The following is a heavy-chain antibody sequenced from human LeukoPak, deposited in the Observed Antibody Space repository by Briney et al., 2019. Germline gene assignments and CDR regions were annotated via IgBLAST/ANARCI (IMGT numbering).Heavy chain of an antibody. V-gene: IGHV3-48*02. CDR2: IRSSGSPI. CDR3: VRDPDALDY. CDR1: GFPFSGYS. Sequence: PGGSLRLSCAASGFPFSGYSMNWVRQAPGKGLEWVAYIRSSGSPIYYADSVEGRFTISRDNAKNSLYLQMNSLRDEDTAVYYCVRDPDALDYWGQGTLVTVSS. J-gene: IGHJ4*02.